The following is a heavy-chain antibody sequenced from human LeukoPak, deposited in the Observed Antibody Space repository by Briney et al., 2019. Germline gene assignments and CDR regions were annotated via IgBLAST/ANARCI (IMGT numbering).Heavy chain of an antibody. D-gene: IGHD3-16*01. CDR1: GFSFSFYG. Sequence: PGRSLRLSCATSGFSFSFYGMQWVRQAPGKGLEWAAVIWNDGSQKYYGDSVKGRFTISKDNSRKTVNLQMDSLRAEDTAIYYCTRWGAGGLTLDYWGQGVLVTVSS. V-gene: IGHV3-33*01. CDR3: TRWGAGGLTLDY. CDR2: IWNDGSQK. J-gene: IGHJ4*02.